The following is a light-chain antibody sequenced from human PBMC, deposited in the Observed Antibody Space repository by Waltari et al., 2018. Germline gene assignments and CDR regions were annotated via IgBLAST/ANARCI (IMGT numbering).Light chain of an antibody. CDR3: QQYGSSPPYT. V-gene: IGKV3-20*01. CDR2: GAS. Sequence: EIVLTQSPGTLSLSQGERATLSCRASQSVSSSYLAWYQQKPGQAPRLLIYGASSRATGIPDMFSGSGSGTDFTLTISSLEPEDFAVYYCQQYGSSPPYTFGQGTKLEIK. J-gene: IGKJ2*01. CDR1: QSVSSSY.